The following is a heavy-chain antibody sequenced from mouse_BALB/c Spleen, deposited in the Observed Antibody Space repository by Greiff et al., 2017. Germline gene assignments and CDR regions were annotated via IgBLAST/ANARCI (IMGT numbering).Heavy chain of an antibody. D-gene: IGHD1-2*01. CDR1: GYSITSGYY. CDR3: AINSLLRPFDY. Sequence: VQLKESGPGLVKPSQSLSLTCSVTGYSITSGYYWNWIRQFPGNKLEWMGYISYDGSNNYNPSLKNRISITRDTSKNQFFLQLNSVTTEDTATYYCAINSLLRPFDYWGQGTTLTVSS. V-gene: IGHV3-6*01. J-gene: IGHJ2*01. CDR2: ISYDGSN.